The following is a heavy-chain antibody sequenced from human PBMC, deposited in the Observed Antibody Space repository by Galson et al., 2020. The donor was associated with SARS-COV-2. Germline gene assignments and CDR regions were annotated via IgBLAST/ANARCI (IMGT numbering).Heavy chain of an antibody. CDR2: ISAYNGNT. Sequence: ASVKVSCKASGYTFTSYGISWVRQAPGQGLEWMGWISAYNGNTNYAQKLQGRVTMTTDTSTSTAYMELRSLRSDDTAVYYCARDQLKYSGSYYNYYYYGMDVWGQGTTVTVSS. CDR1: GYTFTSYG. V-gene: IGHV1-18*01. CDR3: ARDQLKYSGSYYNYYYYGMDV. J-gene: IGHJ6*02. D-gene: IGHD1-26*01.